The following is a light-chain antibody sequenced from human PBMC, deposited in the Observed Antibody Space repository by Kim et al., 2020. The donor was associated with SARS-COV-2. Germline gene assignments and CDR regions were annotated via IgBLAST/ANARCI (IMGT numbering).Light chain of an antibody. CDR2: GAS. CDR3: QQYGNSPRT. V-gene: IGKV3-20*01. CDR1: QRISGSF. Sequence: EIVLTQSPDTLSLSPGERATLSCRASQRISGSFLAWYQQKPGQAPRLFIYGASSRAAGIPDRFSDSGSGTDFTLTISRLEPEDFAVYYCQQYGNSPRTFGQGTKVDIK. J-gene: IGKJ1*01.